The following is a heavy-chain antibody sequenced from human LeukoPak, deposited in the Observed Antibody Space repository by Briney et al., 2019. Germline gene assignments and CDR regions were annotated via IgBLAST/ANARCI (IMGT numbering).Heavy chain of an antibody. CDR3: ARDRTPSRGYDSVNWFDY. CDR1: GYTFTGYY. V-gene: IGHV1-2*02. J-gene: IGHJ5*01. D-gene: IGHD5-12*01. CDR2: INPNSGGT. Sequence: ASVKVSCKASGYTFTGYYMHWVRQAPGQGLEWMGWINPNSGGTNYAQKFQGRVTMTRDTSFSTAYMEISRLTSDDTAVYYCARDRTPSRGYDSVNWFDYWGQGTLVSVSS.